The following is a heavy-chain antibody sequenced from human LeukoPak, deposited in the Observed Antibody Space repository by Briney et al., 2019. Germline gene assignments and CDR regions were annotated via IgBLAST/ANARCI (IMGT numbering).Heavy chain of an antibody. D-gene: IGHD5-18*01. Sequence: SETLSLTCAVYGGSFSGYYWSWIRQPPGKGLEWIGEINHSGSTNYNPSLKSRVTISVDTSTNQFSLKLSSVTAADTAVYYCARGRSVRHRQLWSNSDYWGQGTLVTVSS. J-gene: IGHJ4*02. CDR2: INHSGST. V-gene: IGHV4-34*01. CDR1: GGSFSGYY. CDR3: ARGRSVRHRQLWSNSDY.